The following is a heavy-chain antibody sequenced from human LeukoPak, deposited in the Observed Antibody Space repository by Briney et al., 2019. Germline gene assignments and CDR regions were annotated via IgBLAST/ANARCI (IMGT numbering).Heavy chain of an antibody. CDR1: GYTCTGYY. D-gene: IGHD6-6*01. J-gene: IGHJ4*02. CDR2: INANSGGT. Sequence: ASVKVSCKASGYTCTGYYMHWVRQAPGQGLEGMGWINANSGGTNYAQKFQGRVTMTRDTSISTAYMELSRLKSDDKAVYYCARDESRIAALTFFDYWGQGTLVTVSS. CDR3: ARDESRIAALTFFDY. V-gene: IGHV1-2*02.